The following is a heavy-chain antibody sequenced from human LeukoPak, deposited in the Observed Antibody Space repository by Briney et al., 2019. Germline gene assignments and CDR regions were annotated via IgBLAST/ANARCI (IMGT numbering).Heavy chain of an antibody. D-gene: IGHD2-21*02. Sequence: ASVKVSCKASGYTFINYGISWVRQAPGQGLEWMGWISGYNGNTNYAQKLQGRVTMTTDTSTNTAYMELRSLRSDDTAVYYCARRALVVTATREGIYYYYMDVWGKGTTVTISS. CDR1: GYTFINYG. CDR3: ARRALVVTATREGIYYYYMDV. J-gene: IGHJ6*03. V-gene: IGHV1-18*01. CDR2: ISGYNGNT.